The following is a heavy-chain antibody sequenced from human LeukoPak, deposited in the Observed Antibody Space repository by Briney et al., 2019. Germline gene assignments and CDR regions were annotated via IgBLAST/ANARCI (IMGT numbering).Heavy chain of an antibody. CDR3: AAPYVYYDSRGYLY. Sequence: PSETLSLTCTVSGGSISSGGYYWSWIRQHPGKGLEWIGYIYYSGSTYYNPSLKSRVTISVDTSKNQFSLKLSSVTAADTAVYYCAAPYVYYDSRGYLYWGQGTLVTVSS. J-gene: IGHJ4*02. CDR1: GGSISSGGYY. V-gene: IGHV4-31*03. CDR2: IYYSGST. D-gene: IGHD3-22*01.